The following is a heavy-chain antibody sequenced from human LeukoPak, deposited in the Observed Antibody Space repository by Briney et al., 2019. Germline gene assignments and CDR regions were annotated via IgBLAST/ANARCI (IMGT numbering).Heavy chain of an antibody. CDR3: AGGELELPHY. V-gene: IGHV4-34*08. J-gene: IGHJ4*02. CDR2: INHSGST. D-gene: IGHD1-7*01. CDR1: GFSFSSYW. Sequence: PGGSLRLSCAVSGFSFSSYWMSWVRQAPGKGLEWIGEINHSGSTNYNPSLKSRVTISVDTSKNQFSLKLSSVTAADTAVYYCAGGELELPHYWGQGTLVTVSS.